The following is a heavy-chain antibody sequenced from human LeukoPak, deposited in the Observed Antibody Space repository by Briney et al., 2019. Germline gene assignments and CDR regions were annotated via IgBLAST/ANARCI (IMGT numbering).Heavy chain of an antibody. CDR3: AKDAYDSSGYYRAQDFDY. V-gene: IGHV3-23*01. D-gene: IGHD3-22*01. CDR2: ISGSGGST. CDR1: GFTFSSYA. Sequence: GGSLRLSCAASGFTFSSYAMSWVRQAPGKGLEWVSAISGSGGSTYYADSVKGRFTISRDNSKNTLYLQMSSLRAEDTAVYYCAKDAYDSSGYYRAQDFDYWGQGTLVTVSS. J-gene: IGHJ4*02.